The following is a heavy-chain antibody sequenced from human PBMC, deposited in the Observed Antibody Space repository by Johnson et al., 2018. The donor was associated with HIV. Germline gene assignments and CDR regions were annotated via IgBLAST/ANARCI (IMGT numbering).Heavy chain of an antibody. D-gene: IGHD5-18*01. V-gene: IGHV3-66*02. J-gene: IGHJ3*01. Sequence: VQLVESGGGLAQPGGSLRLSCAVSGITVSSNYMSWVRQAPGKGLEWVSVIFTVGDVYYADSVKGRFTISRDNSKNILYLQMNSLRPEDTAVYYCARDGRDMVTRGSFDVWGQGTVVTVSS. CDR2: IFTVGDV. CDR1: GITVSSNY. CDR3: ARDGRDMVTRGSFDV.